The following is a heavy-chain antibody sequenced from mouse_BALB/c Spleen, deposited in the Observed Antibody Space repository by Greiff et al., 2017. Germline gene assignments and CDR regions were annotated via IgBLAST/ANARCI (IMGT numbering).Heavy chain of an antibody. CDR1: GFTFSSFG. Sequence: EVKLVESGGDLVKPGGSLKLSCAASGFTFSSFGMHWVRQAPEKGLEWVAYISSGSSTIYYADTVKGRFTISRDNPKNTLFLQMTSLRSEDTAMYYCARGMMDYFDYWGQGTTLTVSS. J-gene: IGHJ2*01. CDR3: ARGMMDYFDY. CDR2: ISSGSSTI. V-gene: IGHV5-17*02. D-gene: IGHD2-3*01.